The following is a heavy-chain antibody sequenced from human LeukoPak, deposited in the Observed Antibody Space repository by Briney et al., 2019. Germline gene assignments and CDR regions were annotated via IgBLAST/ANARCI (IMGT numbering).Heavy chain of an antibody. D-gene: IGHD5-18*01. J-gene: IGHJ4*02. CDR1: GGSISSYY. CDR3: AREAVDSYGYKGSYYFDY. V-gene: IGHV4-59*01. CDR2: IYYSGST. Sequence: PSETLSLPCTVSGGSISSYYWSWIRQPPGKGLEWIGYIYYSGSTNYNPSLKSRVTMSVDTSKNQFSLKLSSVTAADTAVYYCAREAVDSYGYKGSYYFDYWGQGTLVTVSS.